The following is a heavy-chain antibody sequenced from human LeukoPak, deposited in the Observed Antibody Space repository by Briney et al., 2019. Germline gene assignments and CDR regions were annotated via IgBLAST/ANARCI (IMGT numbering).Heavy chain of an antibody. V-gene: IGHV1-69*06. Sequence: ASVKVSCKASGGTCSSYAISWVRQAPGQGLEWMGGIIPIFGTANYAQKFQGRVTITADKSTSTAYMELSSLRSEDTAVYYCAITFRVGEGAFDIWGQGTMVTVSS. CDR1: GGTCSSYA. CDR2: IIPIFGTA. D-gene: IGHD3-10*01. CDR3: AITFRVGEGAFDI. J-gene: IGHJ3*02.